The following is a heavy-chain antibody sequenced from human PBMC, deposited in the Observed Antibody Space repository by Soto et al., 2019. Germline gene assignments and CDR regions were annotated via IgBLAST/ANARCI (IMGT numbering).Heavy chain of an antibody. CDR1: GGSISSYY. CDR2: IYYSGST. CDR3: ARRYAGNFDY. D-gene: IGHD2-8*01. Sequence: SETLXLTCTVSGGSISSYYWSWIRQPPGKGLEWIGYIYYSGSTNYNPSLKSRVTISVDTSKNQFSLKLSSVTAADTAVYYCARRYAGNFDYWGQGTLVTVSS. V-gene: IGHV4-59*01. J-gene: IGHJ4*02.